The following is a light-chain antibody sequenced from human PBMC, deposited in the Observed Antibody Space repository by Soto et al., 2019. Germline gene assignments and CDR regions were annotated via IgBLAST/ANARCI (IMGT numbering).Light chain of an antibody. CDR1: SSNIGSNT. CDR3: AAWDDSLSGPV. V-gene: IGLV1-44*01. CDR2: GNN. J-gene: IGLJ3*02. Sequence: QSVLTQPPSASGTPGQRVTISCSGSSSNIGSNTVNWYQQLPGTAPKLLIYGNNQRPSGVPDRFSASKSGTSASLAISGLRSEDEADYYCAAWDDSLSGPVFGGGTKLTVL.